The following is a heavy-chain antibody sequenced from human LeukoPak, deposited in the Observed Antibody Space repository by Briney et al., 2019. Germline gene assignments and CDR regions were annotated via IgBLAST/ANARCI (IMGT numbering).Heavy chain of an antibody. CDR2: ISESGENT. D-gene: IGHD1-26*01. V-gene: IGHV3-23*01. CDR1: GFIFNSYA. J-gene: IGHJ4*02. CDR3: AKQWVDC. Sequence: GGSLRLSCAASGFIFNSYAMNWVRQAPGRGLEWVLSISESGENTDYADSVKGRFTISRDNSQNTLYLQMNSLRADDTAVYYCAKQWVDCWGQGTLVTVSS.